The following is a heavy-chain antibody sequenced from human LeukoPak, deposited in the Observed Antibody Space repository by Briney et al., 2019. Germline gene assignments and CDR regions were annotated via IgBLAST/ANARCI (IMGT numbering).Heavy chain of an antibody. CDR3: ARGWVRYYDSSGQAFDY. D-gene: IGHD3-22*01. V-gene: IGHV4-61*02. J-gene: IGHJ4*02. CDR2: ISSSGST. CDR1: GDSISSGDYY. Sequence: SETLSLTCTVSGDSISSGDYYWSWIRQPAGKGLEWIGRISSSGSTNYNPSLKSRVTISVDTSKNQFSLKLSSVTAADTAVYYCARGWVRYYDSSGQAFDYWGQGTLVTVSS.